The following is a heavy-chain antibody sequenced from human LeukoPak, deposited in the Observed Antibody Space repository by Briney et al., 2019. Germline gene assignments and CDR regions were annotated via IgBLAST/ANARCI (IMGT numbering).Heavy chain of an antibody. CDR3: ARDLYYYGSGSYYDVFDV. CDR2: INPSGGST. V-gene: IGHV1-46*01. J-gene: IGHJ3*01. Sequence: ASVKVSCKASGYTFTSYFMHWVRQAPGQGLEWMGIINPSGGSTSYAQKFQGRVTMTTDTSTSTAYMELRSLRSDDTAIYYCARDLYYYGSGSYYDVFDVWGQGTTVTVSS. D-gene: IGHD3-10*01. CDR1: GYTFTSYF.